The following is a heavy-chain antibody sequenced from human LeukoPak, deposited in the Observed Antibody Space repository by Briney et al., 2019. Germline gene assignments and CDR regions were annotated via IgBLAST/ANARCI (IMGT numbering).Heavy chain of an antibody. D-gene: IGHD2-2*01. J-gene: IGHJ4*02. CDR3: ARPSCSSTSCYYYFDY. CDR1: GGSISSSSYY. V-gene: IGHV4-39*01. CDR2: IYYSGST. Sequence: SETLSLTCTVSGGSISSSSYYWGWIRQPPGKGLEWIGSIYYSGSTYYNPSLKSRVTISVDTSKNQFSLKLSSVTAADTAVYYCARPSCSSTSCYYYFDYWGQGTLVTVSS.